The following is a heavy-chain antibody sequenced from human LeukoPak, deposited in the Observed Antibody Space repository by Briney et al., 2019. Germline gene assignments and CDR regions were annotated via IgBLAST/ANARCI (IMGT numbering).Heavy chain of an antibody. D-gene: IGHD6-13*01. Sequence: GGSLRLSCAASGFTFSSYAMSWVRQAPGMGLEWVSAISASGGSTYYADSVKGRFTISRDSSKSTPYLQMNTLRAEDTAVYYCAKRIATAGPYFDYWGQGALVTVSS. V-gene: IGHV3-23*01. CDR2: ISASGGST. J-gene: IGHJ4*02. CDR1: GFTFSSYA. CDR3: AKRIATAGPYFDY.